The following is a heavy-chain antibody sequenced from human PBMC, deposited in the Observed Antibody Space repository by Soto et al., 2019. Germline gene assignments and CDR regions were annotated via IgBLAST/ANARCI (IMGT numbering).Heavy chain of an antibody. J-gene: IGHJ5*02. CDR3: AREYCSSSRCYQNNWFDP. D-gene: IGHD2-2*01. Sequence: SGKVSCKASGGTFSSYTISWVRQAPGHGLEWMGSIIPILDITNYAQKFQGRVTITADKSTSTVYMELSSLRSEDTAVYYCAREYCSSSRCYQNNWFDPWGQGTLVTVSS. V-gene: IGHV1-69*04. CDR2: IIPILDIT. CDR1: GGTFSSYT.